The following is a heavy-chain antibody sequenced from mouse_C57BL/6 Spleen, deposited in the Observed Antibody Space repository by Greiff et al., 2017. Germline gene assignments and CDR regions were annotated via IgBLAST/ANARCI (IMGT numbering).Heavy chain of an antibody. J-gene: IGHJ3*01. CDR1: GYAFSSYW. CDR2: IYPGDGDT. D-gene: IGHD2-4*01. CDR3: ARRVYYDYAWFAY. Sequence: QVQLKQSGAELVKPGASVKISCKASGYAFSSYWMNWVKQRPGKGLEWIGQIYPGDGDTNYNGKFKGKATLTADKSSSTAYMQLSSLTSEDSAVYFCARRVYYDYAWFAYWGQGTLVTVSA. V-gene: IGHV1-80*01.